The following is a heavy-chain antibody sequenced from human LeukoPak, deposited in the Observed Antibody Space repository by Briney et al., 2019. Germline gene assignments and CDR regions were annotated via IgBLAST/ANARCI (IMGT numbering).Heavy chain of an antibody. CDR2: IYYSGTT. D-gene: IGHD3-10*01. CDR3: ARWNYYDSGRGMDV. J-gene: IGHJ6*02. CDR1: DDSISSGSYY. Sequence: SETLSLTCTVSDDSISSGSYYWTWIRQPAGKGLEYIGYIYYSGTTNYNPSLNSRVTISVDTSKNQFSLKLSSVTAADTAVYYCARWNYYDSGRGMDVWGQGTTVTVSS. V-gene: IGHV4-61*10.